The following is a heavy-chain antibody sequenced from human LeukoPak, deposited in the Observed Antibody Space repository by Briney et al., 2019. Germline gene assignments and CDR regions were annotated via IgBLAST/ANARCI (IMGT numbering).Heavy chain of an antibody. J-gene: IGHJ3*02. V-gene: IGHV3-74*01. D-gene: IGHD3-10*01. CDR2: IKSDGSST. CDR3: AKDQLLWFGGAFDI. Sequence: PGGSLRLSCTTSGFSFSGYWMHWVRQAPGKGLVWVSRIKSDGSSTTYADSVKGRFTISRDNSKNTLYLQMNSLRAEDTAVYYCAKDQLLWFGGAFDIWGQGTMVTVSS. CDR1: GFSFSGYW.